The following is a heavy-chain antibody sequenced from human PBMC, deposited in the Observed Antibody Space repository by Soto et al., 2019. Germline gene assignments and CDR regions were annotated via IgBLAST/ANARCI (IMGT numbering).Heavy chain of an antibody. V-gene: IGHV1-46*01. CDR1: GYTFTSYY. D-gene: IGHD3-3*01. Sequence: ASVKVSCKASGYTFTSYYMHWVRQAPGQGLEWMGIINPSGGSTSYAQKFQGRVTMTRDTSTSTVYMELSSLRSEDTAVYYCARDQDLTIFGVVITRKYNWFEPWGQGTLFTVSS. J-gene: IGHJ5*02. CDR3: ARDQDLTIFGVVITRKYNWFEP. CDR2: INPSGGST.